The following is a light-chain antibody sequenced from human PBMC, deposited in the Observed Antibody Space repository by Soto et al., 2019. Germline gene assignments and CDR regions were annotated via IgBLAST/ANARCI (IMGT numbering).Light chain of an antibody. CDR2: DAH. Sequence: DIQMTQSPSTPSASVGDRVTITCRASQSISSWLAWYQQKPGKAPKLLIHDAHSLESGVRSRCSGSGTGTELTLTIRSLEPDDFATYYCQQYNSYPWTFGQGTKV. CDR3: QQYNSYPWT. CDR1: QSISSW. J-gene: IGKJ1*01. V-gene: IGKV1-5*01.